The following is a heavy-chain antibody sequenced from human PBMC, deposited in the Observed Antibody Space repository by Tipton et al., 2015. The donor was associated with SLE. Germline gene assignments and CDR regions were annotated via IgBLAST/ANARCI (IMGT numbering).Heavy chain of an antibody. V-gene: IGHV4-59*01. J-gene: IGHJ5*02. Sequence: TLSLTCTVSGGSISSYYWSWIRQPPEKGLEWIGYIYYSGSTNYNPSLKSRVTISIDTSKNQFSLNLSSVTAADTAVYYCARDGGANWFDPWGQGTLVTVSS. CDR2: IYYSGST. CDR3: ARDGGANWFDP. D-gene: IGHD3-10*01. CDR1: GGSISSYY.